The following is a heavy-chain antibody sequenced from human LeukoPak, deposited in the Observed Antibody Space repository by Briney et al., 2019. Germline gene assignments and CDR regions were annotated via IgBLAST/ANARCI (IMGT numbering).Heavy chain of an antibody. Sequence: SETLSLTCTVSGGSISSYYWSWIRQPPGKGLEWIGYIYYSGSTNYNPSLKSRVTISVDTSKNQFSLKLSSVTAADTAVYYCARDRGLYGMDVWGQGTTVTVSS. V-gene: IGHV4-59*01. CDR1: GGSISSYY. CDR3: ARDRGLYGMDV. CDR2: IYYSGST. D-gene: IGHD3/OR15-3a*01. J-gene: IGHJ6*02.